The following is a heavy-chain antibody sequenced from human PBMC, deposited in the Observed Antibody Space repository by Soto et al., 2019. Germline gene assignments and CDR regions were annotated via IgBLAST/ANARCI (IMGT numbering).Heavy chain of an antibody. V-gene: IGHV4-39*02. Sequence: QLQLQESGPGQVKPSETLSLTCTVSGDSITSSPYSWGWIRQPPGKGLEWIGSIYYSGNTFYNPSVKSRVTISVESSKKHFSLKPSSVTAAGTAVYYCASLYSGPVWYFELWGRGTLVTVSS. D-gene: IGHD1-26*01. J-gene: IGHJ2*01. CDR3: ASLYSGPVWYFEL. CDR1: GDSITSSPYS. CDR2: IYYSGNT.